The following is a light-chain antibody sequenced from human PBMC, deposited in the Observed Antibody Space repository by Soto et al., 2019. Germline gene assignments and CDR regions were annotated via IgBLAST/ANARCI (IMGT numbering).Light chain of an antibody. CDR2: GAS. CDR3: QQYNNGWT. J-gene: IGKJ1*01. CDR1: QSVSSN. V-gene: IGKV3-15*01. Sequence: EIVLTQSPATLSLSPGEGATLSCRASQSVSSNLAWYQQKPGQAPRLLIYGASTRATGIPARFSGSGSGTDFTLTISSLQSEDFAVYYCQQYNNGWTFGQGTKVDIK.